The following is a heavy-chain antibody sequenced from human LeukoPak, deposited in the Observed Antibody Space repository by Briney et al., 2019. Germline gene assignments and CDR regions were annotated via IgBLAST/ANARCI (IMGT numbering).Heavy chain of an antibody. J-gene: IGHJ4*02. D-gene: IGHD3-22*01. CDR2: IYYSGST. CDR3: ARVRDSSGYPFDY. CDR1: GGSISSYY. V-gene: IGHV4-59*01. Sequence: SETLSLTCTVSGGSISSYYWSWIRQPPGKGLEWIGYIYYSGSTNYNPSLKSRVTISVDTSKNQFSLELSSVTAADTAVYYCARVRDSSGYPFDYWGQGTLVTVSS.